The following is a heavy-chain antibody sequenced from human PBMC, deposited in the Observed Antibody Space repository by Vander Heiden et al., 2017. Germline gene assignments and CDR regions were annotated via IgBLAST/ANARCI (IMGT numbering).Heavy chain of an antibody. CDR1: GYTFTSYY. Sequence: QVQLVQSGAEVKKPGASVKVSCKASGYTFTSYYMHWVRQAPGQGLEWMGIINPSGGSTSYAQKFQGRVTMTRDTSTSTVYMELSSLRSEDTAVYYCARAPPVRVAGEGGVDYWGQGTLVTVSS. D-gene: IGHD6-19*01. CDR3: ARAPPVRVAGEGGVDY. V-gene: IGHV1-46*03. CDR2: INPSGGST. J-gene: IGHJ4*02.